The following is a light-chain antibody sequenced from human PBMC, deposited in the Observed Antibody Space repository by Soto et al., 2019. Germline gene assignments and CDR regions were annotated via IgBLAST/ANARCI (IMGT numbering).Light chain of an antibody. V-gene: IGKV1-39*01. CDR2: AAS. Sequence: IQLTQSPSSLSASVGDRVTITCRASQSIRSYLNWYQQKPGKAPKLLIYAASSLQTGVSSRFSGSGSGTDFTLTISSLQPEDFATYYCQQGHSNPITLGQGTRLEIK. J-gene: IGKJ5*01. CDR3: QQGHSNPIT. CDR1: QSIRSY.